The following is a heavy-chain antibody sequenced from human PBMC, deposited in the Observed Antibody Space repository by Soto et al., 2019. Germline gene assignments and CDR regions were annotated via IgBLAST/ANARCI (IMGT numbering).Heavy chain of an antibody. CDR1: GFTFSSYD. D-gene: IGHD3-22*01. V-gene: IGHV3-13*04. Sequence: GGSLKLSCSASGFTFSSYDMHGVRQGPGKGLEWVSAIGTAGDTNYAGSVKGRFTISRENAKNSLYLQMNSLRAGDTAIYFCARAIGPTLFDYWGQGTLVTVSS. CDR3: ARAIGPTLFDY. CDR2: IGTAGDT. J-gene: IGHJ4*02.